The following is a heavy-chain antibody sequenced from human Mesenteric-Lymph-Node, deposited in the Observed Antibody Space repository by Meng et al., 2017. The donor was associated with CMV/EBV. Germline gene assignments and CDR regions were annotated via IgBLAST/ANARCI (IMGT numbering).Heavy chain of an antibody. V-gene: IGHV1-69*04. Sequence: SVKVSCKASGGTFSSYTISWVRQAPGQGLEWMGRIIPILGIANYAQKFQGRVTITADKSTSTAYMELSSLRSEDTAVYYCARDSSRPYYGMDVWGQGTTVTVSS. J-gene: IGHJ6*02. CDR2: IIPILGIA. CDR1: GGTFSSYT. D-gene: IGHD6-13*01. CDR3: ARDSSRPYYGMDV.